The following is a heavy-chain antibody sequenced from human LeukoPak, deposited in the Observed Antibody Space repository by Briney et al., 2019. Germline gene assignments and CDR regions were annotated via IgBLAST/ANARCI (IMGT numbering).Heavy chain of an antibody. CDR3: AGGGYSGYGVDY. CDR1: GGTFSSYA. Sequence: ASVTVSFKASGGTFSSYAISWVRQAPGQGLEWMGGIIPIFGTANYAQKFQGRVTITADESTSTAYMELSSLRSEDTAVYYCAGGGYSGYGVDYWGQGTLVTVSS. CDR2: IIPIFGTA. J-gene: IGHJ4*02. V-gene: IGHV1-69*13. D-gene: IGHD5-12*01.